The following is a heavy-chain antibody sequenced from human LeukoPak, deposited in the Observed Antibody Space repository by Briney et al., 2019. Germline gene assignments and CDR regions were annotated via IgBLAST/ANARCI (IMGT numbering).Heavy chain of an antibody. CDR2: ISSSSSYT. CDR1: GFTVSDYY. V-gene: IGHV3-11*06. J-gene: IGHJ4*02. D-gene: IGHD2-2*01. CDR3: ARSPTYQLVYDY. Sequence: GALRLSCAASGFTVSDYYMSWIRQAPGKGLEWVSYISSSSSYTNYADSVKGRFTISRDNAKNSLYLQMNSLRAEDTAVYYCARSPTYQLVYDYWGQGTLVTVSS.